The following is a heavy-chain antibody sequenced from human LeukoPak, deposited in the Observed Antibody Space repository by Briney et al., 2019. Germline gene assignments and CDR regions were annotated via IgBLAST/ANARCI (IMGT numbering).Heavy chain of an antibody. CDR3: ARDRDFYYDSSGPPDFDY. CDR2: IIPIFGTA. Sequence: SVKVSCKASGGTFSSYAISWVRQAPGQGLEWMGGIIPIFGTANYAQKFQGRVTITTDESTSTAYMELSSLRSEDTAVYYCARDRDFYYDSSGPPDFDYWGQGTLVTVSS. V-gene: IGHV1-69*05. D-gene: IGHD3-22*01. J-gene: IGHJ4*02. CDR1: GGTFSSYA.